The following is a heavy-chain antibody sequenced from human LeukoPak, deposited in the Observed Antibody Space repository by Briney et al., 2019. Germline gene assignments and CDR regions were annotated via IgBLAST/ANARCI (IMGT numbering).Heavy chain of an antibody. V-gene: IGHV4-59*01. CDR1: GGSISSYY. CDR2: IYCSGST. J-gene: IGHJ5*02. CDR3: ARAPFDWFDP. Sequence: SETLSLTCTVSGGSISSYYWSWIRQPPGKGLEWIGYIYCSGSTNYNPSLKSRVTISVDTSKNQFSLKLSSVTAADTAVYHCARAPFDWFDPWGQGTLVTVSS. D-gene: IGHD2/OR15-2a*01.